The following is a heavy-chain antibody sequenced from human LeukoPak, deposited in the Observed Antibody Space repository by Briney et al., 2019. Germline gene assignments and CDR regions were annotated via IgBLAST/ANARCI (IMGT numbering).Heavy chain of an antibody. D-gene: IGHD3-9*01. CDR2: IYNSGNT. CDR1: GGSFSDSSYY. Sequence: SETLSLTCTVSGGSFSDSSYYWAWIRRPPGKGLEWIGYIYNSGNTNHNPSLKSRVAISVDTSKNQFSLKLSSVTAADTAVYYCARRLNDILTGFMAFDIWGQGTMVTVSS. V-gene: IGHV4-61*05. J-gene: IGHJ3*02. CDR3: ARRLNDILTGFMAFDI.